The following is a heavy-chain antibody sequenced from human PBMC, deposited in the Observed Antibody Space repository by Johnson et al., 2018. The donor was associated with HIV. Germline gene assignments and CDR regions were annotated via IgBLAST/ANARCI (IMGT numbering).Heavy chain of an antibody. CDR3: ARASDAFDI. Sequence: QVRLVESGGGVVQPGRSLRLSCAASGFTFSSYAMHWVRQAPGKGLELVAVISYDGSNKYYADSVKGRFTISRDNSKNTLYLQMNSLRAEDTAVYYCARASDAFDIWGQGTMVTVSS. CDR2: ISYDGSNK. V-gene: IGHV3-30*04. J-gene: IGHJ3*02. CDR1: GFTFSSYA.